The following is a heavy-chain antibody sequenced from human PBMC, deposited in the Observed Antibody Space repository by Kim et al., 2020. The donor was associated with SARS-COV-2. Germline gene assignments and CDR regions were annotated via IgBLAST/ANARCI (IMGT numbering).Heavy chain of an antibody. CDR3: ARDSLGYCSGGSCYQFD. V-gene: IGHV3-30-3*01. Sequence: GGSLRLSCAASGFTFSSYAMHWVRQAPGKGLEWVAVISYDGSNKYYADSVKGRFTISRDNSKNTLYLQMNSLRAEDTAVYYCARDSLGYCSGGSCYQFD. D-gene: IGHD2-15*01. CDR2: ISYDGSNK. J-gene: IGHJ4*01. CDR1: GFTFSSYA.